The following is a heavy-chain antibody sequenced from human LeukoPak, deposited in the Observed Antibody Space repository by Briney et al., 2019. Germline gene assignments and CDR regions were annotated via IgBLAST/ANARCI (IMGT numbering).Heavy chain of an antibody. J-gene: IGHJ4*02. D-gene: IGHD3-10*01. CDR3: ARDMKAGVPDYIDY. CDR1: GFTFSDYY. CDR2: ISSSGSTI. V-gene: IGHV3-11*04. Sequence: GGSLRLSCAASGFTFSDYYMSWIRQAPGKGLEWVSYISSSGSTIYYADSVKGRFTISRDNAKNSLYLKMNSLRAEDTAVYSCARDMKAGVPDYIDYWGQGTLVTVSS.